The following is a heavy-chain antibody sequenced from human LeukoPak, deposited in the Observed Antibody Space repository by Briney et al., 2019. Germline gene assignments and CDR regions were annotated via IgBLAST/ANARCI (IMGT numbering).Heavy chain of an antibody. CDR1: GFTFSSYA. V-gene: IGHV3-30-3*01. Sequence: GGSLRLSCAASGFTFSSYAMHWVRQAPGKGLEWVAVISYDGSNKYYADSVKGRFTISRDNSKNTLYLQMNSLRAEDTAVYYCARDLRQWLVSVFDYWGQGTLVTVSS. CDR2: ISYDGSNK. J-gene: IGHJ4*02. D-gene: IGHD6-19*01. CDR3: ARDLRQWLVSVFDY.